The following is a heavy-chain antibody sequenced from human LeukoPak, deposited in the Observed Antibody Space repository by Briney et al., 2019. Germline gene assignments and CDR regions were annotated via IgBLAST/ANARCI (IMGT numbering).Heavy chain of an antibody. J-gene: IGHJ4*02. Sequence: ASVKVSCKASGYTFTGYYMHWVRQATGQGLEWMGWMNPNSGNTGYAQKFQGRVTMTRNTSISTAYMELSSLRSEDTAVYYCAREEEVASFDYWGQGTLVTVSS. V-gene: IGHV1-8*02. CDR2: MNPNSGNT. CDR3: AREEEVASFDY. CDR1: GYTFTGYY. D-gene: IGHD2-15*01.